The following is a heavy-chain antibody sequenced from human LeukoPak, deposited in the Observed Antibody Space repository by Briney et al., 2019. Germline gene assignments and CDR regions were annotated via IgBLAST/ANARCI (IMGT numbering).Heavy chain of an antibody. D-gene: IGHD4-17*01. Sequence: SGTLSLTCTVCGGSISSSNWWSWVRQPPGKGLEWIGEIYYSGNTNYNPSLKSRVAISVDKSKNQFSLNLNSVTAADTAVYYCARTVSGAFDLWGQGRLVTVSS. V-gene: IGHV4-4*02. CDR3: ARTVSGAFDL. J-gene: IGHJ3*01. CDR2: IYYSGNT. CDR1: GGSISSSNW.